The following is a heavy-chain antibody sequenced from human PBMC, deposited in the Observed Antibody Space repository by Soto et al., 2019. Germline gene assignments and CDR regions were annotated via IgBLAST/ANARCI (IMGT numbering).Heavy chain of an antibody. CDR1: GFTFSSYG. J-gene: IGHJ6*02. D-gene: IGHD3-3*01. Sequence: LRLSCAASGFTFSSYGMHWVRQAPGKGLEWVAVIWYDGSNKYYADSVKGRFTISRDNSKNTLYLQMNSLRAEDTAVYYCARDDGIYDFWSGYYQGSGMDVWGQGTTVTVSS. CDR2: IWYDGSNK. CDR3: ARDDGIYDFWSGYYQGSGMDV. V-gene: IGHV3-33*01.